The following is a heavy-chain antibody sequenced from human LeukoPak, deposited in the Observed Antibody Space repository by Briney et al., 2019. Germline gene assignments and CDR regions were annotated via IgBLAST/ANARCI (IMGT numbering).Heavy chain of an antibody. J-gene: IGHJ6*02. Sequence: SETLSLTCAVYGGSFSGYYWSWIRQPPGKGLEWIGEINHSGSTNYNPSLKSRVTISVDPSKNQFSLKLSSVTAADTAVYYCARDPSTGTTGYYYYGMDVWGQGTTVTVSS. CDR2: INHSGST. D-gene: IGHD1-1*01. V-gene: IGHV4-34*01. CDR3: ARDPSTGTTGYYYYGMDV. CDR1: GGSFSGYY.